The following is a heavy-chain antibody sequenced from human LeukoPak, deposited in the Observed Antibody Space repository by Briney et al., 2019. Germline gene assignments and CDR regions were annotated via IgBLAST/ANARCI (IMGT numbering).Heavy chain of an antibody. J-gene: IGHJ6*02. CDR3: ARYPRIAIVRGVNRGMDG. D-gene: IGHD3-10*01. Sequence: SPSETLSLTCAVYGGSFSGYYWSWIRQPPGKGLEWIGEINHSGRTNYNPSLKTGATISVDTSRNQFSLKLSSVTAADTAVYSCARYPRIAIVRGVNRGMDGWGQGTTVTVSS. CDR1: GGSFSGYY. CDR2: INHSGRT. V-gene: IGHV4-34*01.